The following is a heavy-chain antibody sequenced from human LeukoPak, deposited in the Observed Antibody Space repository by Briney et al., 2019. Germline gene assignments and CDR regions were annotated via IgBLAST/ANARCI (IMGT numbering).Heavy chain of an antibody. CDR2: IIPIFGTA. CDR1: GGTFSSYA. J-gene: IGHJ6*03. V-gene: IGHV1-69*06. D-gene: IGHD1-26*01. CDR3: ARGQWELLYYYYYMDV. Sequence: ASVKVSCKASGGTFSSYAISWVRQAPGQGLEWMGGIIPIFGTANYAQKFQGRVTITADKSTSTAYTERSSLRSEDTAVYYCARGQWELLYYYYYMDVWGKGTTVTVSS.